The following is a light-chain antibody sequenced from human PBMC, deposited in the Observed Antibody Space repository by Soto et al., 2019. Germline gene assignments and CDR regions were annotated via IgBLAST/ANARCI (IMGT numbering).Light chain of an antibody. CDR1: QSVTSS. J-gene: IGKJ1*01. Sequence: EIVLTQSPATLSLSPGDRATLSCRASQSVTSSLAWFQQKPGQAPRLLIYDASRRATAIPARFSGSGSGTDLTLTISSLQPDDFATSYCQQYNSYWTFGQGTKV. CDR2: DAS. CDR3: QQYNSYWT. V-gene: IGKV3-11*01.